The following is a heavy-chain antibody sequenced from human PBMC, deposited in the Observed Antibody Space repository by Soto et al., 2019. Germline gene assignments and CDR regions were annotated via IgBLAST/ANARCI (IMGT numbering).Heavy chain of an antibody. Sequence: ASVTVSCKASGYTFTGYYMHWVRQVPGQGLEWMGWINPKSDDTNYAQKFQGRVTMTRDTSISTAYMELSRLSSDDTAVYYCARDPSRRNWFDPWGQGTLGTVSA. D-gene: IGHD2-2*01. CDR3: ARDPSRRNWFDP. J-gene: IGHJ5*02. V-gene: IGHV1-2*02. CDR2: INPKSDDT. CDR1: GYTFTGYY.